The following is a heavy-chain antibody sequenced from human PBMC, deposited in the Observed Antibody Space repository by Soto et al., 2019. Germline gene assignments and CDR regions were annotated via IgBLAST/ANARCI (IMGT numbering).Heavy chain of an antibody. J-gene: IGHJ4*02. V-gene: IGHV1-18*01. CDR3: ARGNSGSYDFVY. Sequence: ASVKVSCKASGYTFTSFAISWVRQAPGQGLEWMGWISAYNGHTKYPQKLQGRVTVTTDTSTSTAYMDLRSLTSDDTAVYYCARGNSGSYDFVYWGLGTLVTVSS. CDR2: ISAYNGHT. CDR1: GYTFTSFA. D-gene: IGHD1-26*01.